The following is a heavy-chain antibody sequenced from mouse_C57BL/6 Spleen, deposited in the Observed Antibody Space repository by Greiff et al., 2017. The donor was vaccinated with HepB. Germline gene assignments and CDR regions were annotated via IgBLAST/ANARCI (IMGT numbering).Heavy chain of an antibody. D-gene: IGHD4-1*02. V-gene: IGHV1-72*01. CDR3: ANWAFAY. J-gene: IGHJ3*01. CDR1: GYTFTSYW. CDR2: IDPNSGGT. Sequence: VQLQQPGAELVKPGASVTLSCKASGYTFTSYWMHWVKQRPGRGLEWIGRIDPNSGGTKYNEKFKSKATLTVDNPSSTAYRQLSSLTSEDSAVYYCANWAFAYWGQGTLGTVS.